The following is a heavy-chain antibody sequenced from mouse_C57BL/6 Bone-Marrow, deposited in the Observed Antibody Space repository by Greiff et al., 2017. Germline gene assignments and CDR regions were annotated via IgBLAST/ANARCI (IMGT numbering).Heavy chain of an antibody. CDR2: IYPGDGDT. CDR3: ARRRFAY. CDR1: GYAFSSPW. Sequence: VQLQQSGPELVKPGASVKISCKASGYAFSSPWMNWVKQRPGKGLEWIGRIYPGDGDTNYNGKFKGKATLTADKSSSTAYMQLSSLTSEDSAVYFCARRRFAYWGQGTLVTVSA. V-gene: IGHV1-82*01. J-gene: IGHJ3*01.